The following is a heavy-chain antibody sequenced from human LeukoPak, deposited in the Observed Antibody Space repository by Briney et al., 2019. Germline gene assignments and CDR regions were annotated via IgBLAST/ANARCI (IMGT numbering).Heavy chain of an antibody. CDR3: ARGGKYYDSRGEFDY. CDR1: GYTFTGYY. Sequence: ASVKVSCKASGYTFTGYYMHWVRQAPGQGLEWMGWINPNSGGTNYAQKFQGRVTMTRDTSISTAYMELSRLRSDDTAVYYCARGGKYYDSRGEFDYWGQGTLVTVSS. J-gene: IGHJ4*02. D-gene: IGHD3-22*01. V-gene: IGHV1-2*02. CDR2: INPNSGGT.